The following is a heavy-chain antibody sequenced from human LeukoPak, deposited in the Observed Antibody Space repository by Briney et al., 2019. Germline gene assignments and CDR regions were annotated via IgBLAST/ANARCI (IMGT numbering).Heavy chain of an antibody. CDR3: ARGQKYRNGYTVTELGSGYFDY. Sequence: SETLSLTCAVYGRSFSGYYWSWIRQPPGKGLEWIGEINHSGSTNYNPSLKSRVTISVDTSKNHFSLTLSSVTAADTAVYYCARGQKYRNGYTVTELGSGYFDYWGQGTLVTVSS. D-gene: IGHD5-18*01. CDR1: GRSFSGYY. J-gene: IGHJ4*02. CDR2: INHSGST. V-gene: IGHV4-34*01.